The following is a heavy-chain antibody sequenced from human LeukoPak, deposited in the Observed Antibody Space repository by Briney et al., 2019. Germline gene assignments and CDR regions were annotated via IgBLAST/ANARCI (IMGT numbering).Heavy chain of an antibody. J-gene: IGHJ3*02. V-gene: IGHV1-18*01. CDR1: GGTFNNSA. CDR3: ARDSTLCRGTNCYQNDPFDI. D-gene: IGHD2-2*01. Sequence: ASVKVSCKTSGGTFNNSAISWVRQAPGQGLEWMGWISAYNGNTRFARKLQDRVSMTTDTSTTTAYMELRSLTSDDTATYYCARDSTLCRGTNCYQNDPFDIWGQGTMVTVSS. CDR2: ISAYNGNT.